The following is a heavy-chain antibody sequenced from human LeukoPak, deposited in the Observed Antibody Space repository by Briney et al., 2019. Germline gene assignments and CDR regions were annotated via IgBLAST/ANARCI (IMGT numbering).Heavy chain of an antibody. J-gene: IGHJ5*02. CDR2: VTDSGSRT. CDR1: GFIFNKYA. Sequence: GGSLRLSCAASGFIFNKYAMNWVRQAPGKGLGWVSLVTDSGSRTYCADSVKGCFTISRDNSKNTLYLQMDSLRAEDTAVYYCARAPYDSSGYYYDQWGQGTLVTVSS. CDR3: ARAPYDSSGYYYDQ. V-gene: IGHV3-23*01. D-gene: IGHD3-22*01.